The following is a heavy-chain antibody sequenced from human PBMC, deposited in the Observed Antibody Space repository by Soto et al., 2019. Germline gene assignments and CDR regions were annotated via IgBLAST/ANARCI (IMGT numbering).Heavy chain of an antibody. D-gene: IGHD5-12*01. CDR3: ARLGRHSGYDRNYFDY. V-gene: IGHV1-46*01. Sequence: ASVKVSCKASGYTFTSYYMHWVRQAPGQGLEWMGIINPSGGSTSYAQKFQGRVTMTRDTSTSTVYMELSSLRSEDTAVYYCARLGRHSGYDRNYFDYWGQGTLLSVCS. J-gene: IGHJ4*02. CDR2: INPSGGST. CDR1: GYTFTSYY.